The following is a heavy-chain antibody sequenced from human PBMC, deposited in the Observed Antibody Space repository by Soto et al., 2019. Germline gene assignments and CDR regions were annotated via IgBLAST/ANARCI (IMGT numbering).Heavy chain of an antibody. J-gene: IGHJ4*02. CDR1: GGPIINGDSY. V-gene: IGHV4-31*03. CDR3: ARDASGVAPY. D-gene: IGHD2-15*01. CDR2: INYRGTA. Sequence: QVQLQESGPRLVKPSQTLSLTCTVSGGPIINGDSYLNWIRQHPEKGLEWMGYINYRGTANYNPALNSRILISIDTSKNQFSLRLTSVTAADTAVYYWARDASGVAPYWGQGTLVTFSS.